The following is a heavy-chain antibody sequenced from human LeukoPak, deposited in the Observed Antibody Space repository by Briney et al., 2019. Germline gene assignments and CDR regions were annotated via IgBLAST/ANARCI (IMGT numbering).Heavy chain of an antibody. V-gene: IGHV3-23*01. CDR3: AKHQVRSYDY. D-gene: IGHD3-10*01. J-gene: IGHJ4*02. CDR1: GFTFSSYA. Sequence: GGSLRLSCAASGFTFSSYAMSWVRQAPGKGLEWVSFISSNGDDTDYADSVKGRFTISRDTSKNTLYLQMNSLTAEDTALYYCAKHQVRSYDYWGQGTLVTVSS. CDR2: ISSNGDDT.